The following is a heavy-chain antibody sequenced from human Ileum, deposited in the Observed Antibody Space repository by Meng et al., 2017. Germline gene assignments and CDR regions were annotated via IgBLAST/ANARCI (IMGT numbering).Heavy chain of an antibody. Sequence: ASVKVSCKASGYSFTVNFLHWVRLAPGHGLEWIGWINPNTGNTNYAQIFEGRVAMTRDTSINTVYMDLISPTSDDTAVYYCARGDSSSLPYYFDYWGQGTLVTVSS. D-gene: IGHD6-13*01. V-gene: IGHV1-2*02. CDR3: ARGDSSSLPYYFDY. CDR1: GYSFTVNF. CDR2: INPNTGNT. J-gene: IGHJ4*02.